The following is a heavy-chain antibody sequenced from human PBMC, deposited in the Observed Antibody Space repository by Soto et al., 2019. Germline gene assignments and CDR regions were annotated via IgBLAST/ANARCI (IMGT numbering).Heavy chain of an antibody. D-gene: IGHD3-22*01. J-gene: IGHJ3*02. CDR1: GGTFSSYA. CDR3: AATMIVVDNAFDI. V-gene: IGHV1-69*13. Sequence: SVKVSCKASGGTFSSYAISWVRQAPGQGLEWMGGIIPIFGTANYAQKFQGRVTITADESTSTAYMELSSLRSEDTAVYYCAATMIVVDNAFDIWGQGTMVTVSS. CDR2: IIPIFGTA.